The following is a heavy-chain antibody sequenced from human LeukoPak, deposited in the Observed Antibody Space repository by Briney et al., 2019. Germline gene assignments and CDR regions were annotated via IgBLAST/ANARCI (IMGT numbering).Heavy chain of an antibody. Sequence: SETLSLSCSVSGGSISTYYWSWIRQPAGKGLEWIGRIYTTGGTNYNPSLKSRVTISVDTSKNQFSLKLSSVTAADTAVYYCASHYSSSSDFDYWGQGTLVTVSS. J-gene: IGHJ4*02. CDR3: ASHYSSSSDFDY. V-gene: IGHV4-4*07. D-gene: IGHD6-13*01. CDR2: IYTTGGT. CDR1: GGSISTYY.